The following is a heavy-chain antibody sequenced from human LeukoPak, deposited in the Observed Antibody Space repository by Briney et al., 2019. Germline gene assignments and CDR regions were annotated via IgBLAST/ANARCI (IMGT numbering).Heavy chain of an antibody. CDR2: INHSGST. Sequence: SETLSLTCAVYGGSFSGYYWSWIRQPPGKGLEWIGEINHSGSTNYNLSLKSRVTISVDTSKNQFSLKLSSVTAADTAVYYCARNSRGLDYWGQGTLVTVSS. D-gene: IGHD6-13*01. J-gene: IGHJ4*02. V-gene: IGHV4-34*01. CDR1: GGSFSGYY. CDR3: ARNSRGLDY.